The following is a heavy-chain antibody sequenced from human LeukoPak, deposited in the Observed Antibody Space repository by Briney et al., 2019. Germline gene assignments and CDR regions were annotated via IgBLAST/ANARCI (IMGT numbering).Heavy chain of an antibody. D-gene: IGHD6-19*01. CDR2: TYYRSKWYN. CDR1: GGSVSSNSAA. J-gene: IGHJ4*02. CDR3: ARDPEYSSGWYYFDY. Sequence: SQTPSLTCAIPGGSVSSNSAAWNWIRQSPSRGLEWLGKTYYRSKWYNDYAVSVKSRITINPDTSKNQFSLQLNSVTPEDTAVYYCARDPEYSSGWYYFDYWGQGTLVTVSS. V-gene: IGHV6-1*01.